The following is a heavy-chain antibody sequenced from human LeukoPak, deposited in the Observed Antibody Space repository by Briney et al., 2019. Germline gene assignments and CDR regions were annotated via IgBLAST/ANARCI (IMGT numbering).Heavy chain of an antibody. CDR1: GGSVSTISHF. Sequence: PSEALSLTCTVSGGSVSTISHFWDWVRQPPGKGLEWIVSLSDTGTTYYNPSLESRVTMSVDTSKNQFSLKLSSVTAADTAVYYCARRDHTGRSHAWFDPWGQGTLVAVSS. CDR2: LSDTGTT. V-gene: IGHV4-39*01. CDR3: ARRDHTGRSHAWFDP. J-gene: IGHJ5*02. D-gene: IGHD1-14*01.